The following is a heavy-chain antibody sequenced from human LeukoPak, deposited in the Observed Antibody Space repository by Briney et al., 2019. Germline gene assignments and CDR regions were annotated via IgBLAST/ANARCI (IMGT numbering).Heavy chain of an antibody. J-gene: IGHJ6*03. V-gene: IGHV3-20*04. CDR1: GFTFDDYG. CDR2: INWNGGST. Sequence: WGSLRLSCAASGFTFDDYGMSWVRQAPGKGLEWVSGINWNGGSTGYADSVKGRFTISRDNAKNSLYLQMNSLRAEDTALYYCAREFYDSSGYYYYYYYMDVWGKGTTVTVSS. CDR3: AREFYDSSGYYYYYYYMDV. D-gene: IGHD3-22*01.